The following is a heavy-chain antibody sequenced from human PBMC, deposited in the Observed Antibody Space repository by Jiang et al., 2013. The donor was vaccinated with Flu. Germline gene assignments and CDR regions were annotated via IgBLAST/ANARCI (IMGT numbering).Heavy chain of an antibody. CDR1: GGTLNSHT. D-gene: IGHD3-16*01. CDR3: ARGESYGVRGWFYFDH. Sequence: GAEVKKPGSSVRISCKASGGTLNSHTVSWVRQAPGQGLEWMGRIIPLLGTEDYAQQFQGRVTFTADKSTTTAFMELRSLRSEDTAVYYCARGESYGVRGWFYFDHLGQGTLVTVSS. CDR2: IIPLLGTE. J-gene: IGHJ4*02. V-gene: IGHV1-69*08.